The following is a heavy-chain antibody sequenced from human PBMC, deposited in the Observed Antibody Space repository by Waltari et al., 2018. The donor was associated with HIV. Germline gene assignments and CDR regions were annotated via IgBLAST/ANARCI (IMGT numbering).Heavy chain of an antibody. CDR2: IAVSSAYT. CDR1: GFTFSDYH. D-gene: IGHD4-17*01. V-gene: IGHV3-11*05. Sequence: QVHLVESGGDLVMPGGSMRLSCVASGFTFSDYHMTWIRQAPGKRLEGVSYIAVSSAYTNYGDSVKGRFTMSRDDAKKSLFLQMNSLRPEDTAVYYCARVARGLRQGTFDIWGQGTMVTVSS. CDR3: ARVARGLRQGTFDI. J-gene: IGHJ3*02.